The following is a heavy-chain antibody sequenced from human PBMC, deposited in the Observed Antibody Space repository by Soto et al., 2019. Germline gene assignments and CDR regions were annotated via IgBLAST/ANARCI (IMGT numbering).Heavy chain of an antibody. D-gene: IGHD3-16*02. CDR2: INWNGGST. V-gene: IGHV3-20*01. CDR3: AREQEIPYLGELSLYYWFDP. J-gene: IGHJ5*02. CDR1: GFTFDDYG. Sequence: PGGSLRLSCAASGFTFDDYGMSWVRQAPGKGLEWVSGINWNGGSTGYADSVKGRFTISRDNAKNSLYLQMNSLRAEDTALYHCAREQEIPYLGELSLYYWFDPWGQGTLVTVSS.